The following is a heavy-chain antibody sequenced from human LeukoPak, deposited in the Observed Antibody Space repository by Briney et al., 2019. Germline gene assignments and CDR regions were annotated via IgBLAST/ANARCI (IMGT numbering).Heavy chain of an antibody. V-gene: IGHV1-24*01. D-gene: IGHD1-26*01. Sequence: GASVKVSCKASGYTFTSYDINWVRQATGQGLEWMGGFDPEDGETIYAQKFQGRVTMTEDTSTDTAYMELSSLRSEDTAVYYCATPDGGLLRNFDYWGQGTLVTVSS. CDR3: ATPDGGLLRNFDY. CDR2: FDPEDGET. CDR1: GYTFTSYD. J-gene: IGHJ4*02.